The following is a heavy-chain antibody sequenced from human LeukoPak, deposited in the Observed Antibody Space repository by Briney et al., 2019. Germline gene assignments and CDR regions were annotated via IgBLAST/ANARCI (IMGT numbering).Heavy chain of an antibody. CDR2: IYYSGST. CDR3: AREGEGIAAAGTG. V-gene: IGHV4-39*07. D-gene: IGHD6-13*01. Sequence: SETLSLTCTVSGGSISSSSYYWGWIRQPPGKGLEWIGSIYYSGSTYYNPSLKSRVTISVDTSKNQFSLKLSSVTAADTAVYYCAREGEGIAAAGTGWGQGTLVTVSS. J-gene: IGHJ4*02. CDR1: GGSISSSSYY.